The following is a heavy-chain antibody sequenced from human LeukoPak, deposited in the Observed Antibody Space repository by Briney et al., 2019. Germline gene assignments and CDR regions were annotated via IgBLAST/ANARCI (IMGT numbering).Heavy chain of an antibody. CDR1: GYTFTGYY. CDR2: INPNSGGT. D-gene: IGHD3-3*01. Sequence: GASVKVSCKASGYTFTGYYMHWVRQAPGQGLEWMGWINPNSGGTNYAQKFQGRVTMTRDTSISTAYMELSRLRSDDMAVYYCARRQDFWSAYYHPDFDYWGQGTLVTVSS. CDR3: ARRQDFWSAYYHPDFDY. V-gene: IGHV1-2*02. J-gene: IGHJ4*02.